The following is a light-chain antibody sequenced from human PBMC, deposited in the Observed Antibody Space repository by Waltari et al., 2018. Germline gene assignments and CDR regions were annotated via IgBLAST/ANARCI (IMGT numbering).Light chain of an antibody. Sequence: SYELTHPPSVSVSPGQTARIPCSGDVLPKQYAYWYQQKPGQAPVLIISKDTERASGIPERFSGSTSGTTVTLTISGAQADDEADYYCQSAHSGSTHLLFGGGTKLTVL. CDR2: KDT. J-gene: IGLJ2*01. V-gene: IGLV3-25*03. CDR1: VLPKQY. CDR3: QSAHSGSTHLL.